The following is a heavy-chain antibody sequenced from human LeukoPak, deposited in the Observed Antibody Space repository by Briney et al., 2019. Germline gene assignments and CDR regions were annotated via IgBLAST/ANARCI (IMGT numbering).Heavy chain of an antibody. CDR2: IYPRDGST. Sequence: SVKVSCKASGYTFTGYYMHWVRQAPGQGLEWMGMIYPRDGSTSYAQKFQGRVTVTRDTSTSTVHMELSGLRSEDTAVYYCARDQEGFDYWGQGTLVTVSS. J-gene: IGHJ4*02. CDR1: GYTFTGYY. CDR3: ARDQEGFDY. V-gene: IGHV1-46*01.